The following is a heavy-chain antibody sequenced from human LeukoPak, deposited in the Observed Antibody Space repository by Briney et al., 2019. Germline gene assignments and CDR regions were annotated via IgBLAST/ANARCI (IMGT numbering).Heavy chain of an antibody. CDR1: AFNFNTYS. D-gene: IGHD3-16*01. J-gene: IGHJ4*02. CDR2: ISEDGRNG. CDR3: VGGDFHY. V-gene: IGHV3-30*09. Sequence: GRSLRLSCAASAFNFNTYSMHWVRRAPGKGLEWVAVISEDGRNGYYRDSVKGRFAISRENSNKMLYLQMDSLRVDDTGVYYCVGGDFHYWGQGTLVTVSS.